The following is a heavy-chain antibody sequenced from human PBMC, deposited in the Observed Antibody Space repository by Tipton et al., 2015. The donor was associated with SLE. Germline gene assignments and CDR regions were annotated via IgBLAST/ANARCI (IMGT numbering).Heavy chain of an antibody. V-gene: IGHV3-23*01. CDR2: ISGSGGST. CDR1: GFTFSSYA. D-gene: IGHD6-19*01. J-gene: IGHJ4*02. CDR3: ARGFGSGWPFDY. Sequence: GSLRLSCAASGFTFSSYAMSWVRQAPGKGLEWVSAISGSGGSTYYADSVKGRFTISRDNSKNTLYLQMNSLRAEDTAVYYCARGFGSGWPFDYWGQGTLVTVSS.